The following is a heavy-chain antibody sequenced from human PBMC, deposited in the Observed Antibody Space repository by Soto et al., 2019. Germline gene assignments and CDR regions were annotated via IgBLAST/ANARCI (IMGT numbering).Heavy chain of an antibody. Sequence: QVQLQESGPGLVKPSETLSLTCTVSGDSVGSFGSYWSWIRRPPGKGLEWVGYISYSGSTAYNPSLKSRVAILVATSKNQLSLILSSVTAADTAFYYCTRGRAYSGGYGDSWGQGTLVTVSS. CDR3: TRGRAYSGGYGDS. D-gene: IGHD1-26*01. V-gene: IGHV4-61*08. CDR1: GDSVGSFGSY. CDR2: ISYSGST. J-gene: IGHJ4*02.